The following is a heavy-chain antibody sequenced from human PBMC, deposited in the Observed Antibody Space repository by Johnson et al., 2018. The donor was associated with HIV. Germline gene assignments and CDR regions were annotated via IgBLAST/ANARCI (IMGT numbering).Heavy chain of an antibody. Sequence: QVQLVESGGGLVKPGGSLRLSCATSGFSFKDYYMNWVRQTPGKGLEWVSHISSSGTIKYYADSVKGRFTVSRDNAKKSLYLQMNSLRAEDTAVYYCAKDWGIAAAGTDAFDIWGQGTMVTVSS. D-gene: IGHD6-13*01. CDR1: GFSFKDYY. J-gene: IGHJ3*02. CDR2: ISSSGTIK. V-gene: IGHV3-11*04. CDR3: AKDWGIAAAGTDAFDI.